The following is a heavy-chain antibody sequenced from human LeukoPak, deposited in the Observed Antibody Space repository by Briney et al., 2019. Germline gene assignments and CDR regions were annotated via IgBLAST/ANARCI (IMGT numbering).Heavy chain of an antibody. Sequence: GGSLRLSCAASGFTFSSYAMHWVRQAPGKGLEWVALMSYDGSYKNYADSVKGRFTISRDISKNTLYLQMNSLRAEDTAVYHCARDRLLEDRDFHYYYYMDVWGRGTTVTVSS. CDR1: GFTFSSYA. CDR2: MSYDGSYK. CDR3: ARDRLLEDRDFHYYYYMDV. D-gene: IGHD2-21*01. J-gene: IGHJ6*03. V-gene: IGHV3-30*04.